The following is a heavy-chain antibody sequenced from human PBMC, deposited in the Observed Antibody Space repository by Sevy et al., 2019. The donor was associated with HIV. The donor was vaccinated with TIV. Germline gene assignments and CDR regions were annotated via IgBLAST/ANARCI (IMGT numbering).Heavy chain of an antibody. CDR1: GFTVNSNY. CDR3: ARGKSGYGYALNY. J-gene: IGHJ4*02. Sequence: GGYLRLSCAASGFTVNSNYMTWVRQAPGKGLEGVSVIHSDDTTYHADSVKDRFTISRDNFKNTLYLHMSSLRAEDTAVYYCARGKSGYGYALNYWGQGFLVTVSS. D-gene: IGHD5-18*01. CDR2: IHSDDTT. V-gene: IGHV3-66*01.